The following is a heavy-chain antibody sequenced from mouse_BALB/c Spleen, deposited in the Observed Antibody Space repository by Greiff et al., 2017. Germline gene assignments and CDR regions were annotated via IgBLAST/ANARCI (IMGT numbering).Heavy chain of an antibody. Sequence: ESGPGLVKPSQSLSLTCSVTGYSITSGYYWNWIRQFPGNKLEWMGYISYDGSNNYNPSLKNRISITRDTSKNQFFLKLNSVTTEDTATYYCARDGNYPYYAMDYWGQGTSVTVSS. J-gene: IGHJ4*01. D-gene: IGHD2-1*01. V-gene: IGHV3-6*02. CDR3: ARDGNYPYYAMDY. CDR1: GYSITSGYY. CDR2: ISYDGSN.